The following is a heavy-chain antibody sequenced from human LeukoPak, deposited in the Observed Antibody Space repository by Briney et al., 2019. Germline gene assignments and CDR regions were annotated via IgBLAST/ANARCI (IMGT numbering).Heavy chain of an antibody. D-gene: IGHD3-10*01. J-gene: IGHJ5*02. V-gene: IGHV4-59*12. Sequence: SETLSLTCTVSGGSISSYYLTWIRQPPGKGLEWIGYISYSGSTSYNPSLKSRVTISVDTSKNQFSLKLSSVTAADTAVYYCASYYYGSGSYYNYNWFDPWGQGTLVTVSS. CDR2: ISYSGST. CDR3: ASYYYGSGSYYNYNWFDP. CDR1: GGSISSYY.